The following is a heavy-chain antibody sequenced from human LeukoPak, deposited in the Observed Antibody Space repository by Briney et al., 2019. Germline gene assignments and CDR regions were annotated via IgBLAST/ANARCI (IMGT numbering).Heavy chain of an antibody. V-gene: IGHV3-23*01. CDR3: AKDSFSTM. J-gene: IGHJ4*02. CDR2: ISNSAVST. D-gene: IGHD2/OR15-2a*01. CDR1: GFTFSSDS. Sequence: PGGSLRLSCAASGFTFSSDSMTWFRQAPGKGLEWVSTISNSAVSTFYADPVKGRFSISRDNSKNTLYLHMSSLSAEDTAMYYCAKDSFSTMWGPGTLVTVSS.